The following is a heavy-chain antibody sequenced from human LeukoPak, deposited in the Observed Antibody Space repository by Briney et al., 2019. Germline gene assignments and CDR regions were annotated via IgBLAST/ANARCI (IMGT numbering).Heavy chain of an antibody. CDR1: GGSISSSSYY. D-gene: IGHD6-19*01. J-gene: IGHJ3*02. V-gene: IGHV4-39*01. Sequence: PSETLSLTCTVSGGSISSSSYYWGWIRQPPGTGLEWIGSIYYSGSTYYNPSLKSRVTISVDTSKNQFFLKLSSVTAADTAVYYCARLVPYSSGWYNAFDIWGQGTLVTVSS. CDR2: IYYSGST. CDR3: ARLVPYSSGWYNAFDI.